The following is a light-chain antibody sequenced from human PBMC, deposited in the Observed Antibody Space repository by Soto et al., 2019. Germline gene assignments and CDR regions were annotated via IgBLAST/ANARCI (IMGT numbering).Light chain of an antibody. V-gene: IGKV3-15*01. CDR3: QQYNNWPPWT. J-gene: IGKJ2*02. CDR2: GAS. Sequence: EIVMTQSPATLSVSPGERATHSCRASQSVSSNLAWYQQKPGQAPRLLIYGASTRATGIPARFSGSGSGTEFTLTISSLQSEEFAVYYCQQYNNWPPWTFGQGTKLEIK. CDR1: QSVSSN.